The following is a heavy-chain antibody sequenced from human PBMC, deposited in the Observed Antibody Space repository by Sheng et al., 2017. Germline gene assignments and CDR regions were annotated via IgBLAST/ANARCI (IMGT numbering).Heavy chain of an antibody. CDR2: IRYDGSNK. D-gene: IGHD3-22*01. V-gene: IGHV3-30*02. CDR1: GFTFSSYG. CDR3: AKEGMGGSSGSFDY. Sequence: QVQLVESGGGVVQPGGSLRLSCAASGFTFSSYGMHWVRQAPGKGLEWVAFIRYDGSNKYYADSVKGRFTISRDNSKNTLYLQMNSLRAEDTAVYYCAKEGMGGSSGSFDYWGQGTLVTVSS. J-gene: IGHJ4*02.